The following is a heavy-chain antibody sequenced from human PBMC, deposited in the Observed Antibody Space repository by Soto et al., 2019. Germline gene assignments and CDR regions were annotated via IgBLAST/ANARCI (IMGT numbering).Heavy chain of an antibody. CDR1: GGSIRSGGYF. CDR2: IYYTSGRT. J-gene: IGHJ6*02. D-gene: IGHD3-10*01. Sequence: QVQLQESGPGLVKPSQTLSLTCIVSGGSIRSGGYFWSWIRQHPGKGLEWIGNIYYTSGRTYYPPSLKSRVSIAVNASKNLFSLYLRSVTAADTALYFCTREKPLPYNSYSGKGYYGMDVWGQGTTVIVS. CDR3: TREKPLPYNSYSGKGYYGMDV. V-gene: IGHV4-31*03.